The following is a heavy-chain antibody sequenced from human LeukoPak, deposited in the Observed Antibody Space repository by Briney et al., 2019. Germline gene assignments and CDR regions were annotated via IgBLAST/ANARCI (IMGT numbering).Heavy chain of an antibody. CDR2: INPNRGGT. D-gene: IGHD6-13*01. CDR1: GYTFTGYY. J-gene: IGHJ6*03. V-gene: IGHV1-2*02. Sequence: GASVKVSCKASGYTFTGYYMHWVRQAPGQGLEWMGWINPNRGGTNYAQKYQGRVTMTRDTSISTAYMELSRLRSDDTAVYYCAREADSSSWMKYYYYCYYMDVWGKGTTVTVSS. CDR3: AREADSSSWMKYYYYCYYMDV.